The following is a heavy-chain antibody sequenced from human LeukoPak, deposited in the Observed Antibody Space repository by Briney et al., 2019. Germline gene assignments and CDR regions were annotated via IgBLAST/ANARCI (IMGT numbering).Heavy chain of an antibody. CDR2: IRYDGSNK. CDR1: GFTFSSYG. V-gene: IGHV3-30*02. Sequence: GGSLRLSCAASGFTFSSYGMHWVRQAPGKGLEWVAFIRYDGSNKYYADSVKGRFTISRDNSKNTLYLQMNSLRAEDTAVYYCASQQVLLWFGELTIPFDYWGQGTLVTVSS. D-gene: IGHD3-10*01. CDR3: ASQQVLLWFGELTIPFDY. J-gene: IGHJ4*02.